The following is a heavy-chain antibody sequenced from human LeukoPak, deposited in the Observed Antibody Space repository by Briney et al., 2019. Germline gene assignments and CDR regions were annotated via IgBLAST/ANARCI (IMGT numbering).Heavy chain of an antibody. J-gene: IGHJ4*02. Sequence: ASVKVSCKASGYTFTVYPMHCVRQAPGQGLEWQGWINLTSGGTSDEQQFQGRVTMTRDTSISTAYMEMSRLRSDETAVYYCAPTDVDYFDYWGEGTLVTVSS. CDR2: INLTSGGT. CDR3: APTDVDYFDY. V-gene: IGHV1-2*02. CDR1: GYTFTVYP.